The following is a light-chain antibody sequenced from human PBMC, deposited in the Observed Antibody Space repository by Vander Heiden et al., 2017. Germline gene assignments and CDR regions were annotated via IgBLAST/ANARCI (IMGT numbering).Light chain of an antibody. CDR3: QQYYSYPWT. CDR1: QGISSY. J-gene: IGKJ1*01. V-gene: IGKV1-8*01. CDR2: AAS. Sequence: AIRMTQSPSSLSASTGDRVTITCRASQGISSYLAWYQQKPGKAPKLLIYAASTFQSGVPSRFGGGASGADFTLTISCLQSEDFASYYCQQYYSYPWTFGPGTKVEIK.